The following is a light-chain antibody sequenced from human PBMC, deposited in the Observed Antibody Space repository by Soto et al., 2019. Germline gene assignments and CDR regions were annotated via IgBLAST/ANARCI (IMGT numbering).Light chain of an antibody. V-gene: IGKV1-5*01. J-gene: IGKJ1*01. Sequence: MQLTQSPSTLSASVGDSVTITCRASQSIXSWLVWYQRKPGKAPKLLXYAASSLESGVPSRLSGSGSGTEFTLPISSLQPEYFATYYCQHYNSYSEAFGQGTKVDIK. CDR1: QSIXSW. CDR3: QHYNSYSEA. CDR2: AAS.